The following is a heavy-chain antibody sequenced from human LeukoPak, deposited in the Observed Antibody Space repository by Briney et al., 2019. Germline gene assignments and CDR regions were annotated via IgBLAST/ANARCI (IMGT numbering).Heavy chain of an antibody. J-gene: IGHJ4*02. V-gene: IGHV3-48*01. CDR1: GFTFSSYS. CDR2: ISSSSSTI. Sequence: GGSLRLSCAASGFTFSSYSMNWVRQAPGKGLEWVSYISSSSSTIYYADSVKGRFTISRDNAKNSLYLQMNSLRAEDTAVYFCARDGVLMNRKFYFDSWGQGTLVTVFS. D-gene: IGHD3-10*01. CDR3: ARDGVLMNRKFYFDS.